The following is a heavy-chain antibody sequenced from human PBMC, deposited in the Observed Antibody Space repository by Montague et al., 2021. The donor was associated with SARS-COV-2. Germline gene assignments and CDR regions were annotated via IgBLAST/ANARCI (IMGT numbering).Heavy chain of an antibody. CDR1: GDSVSSNSAA. CDR3: ARGSSGYYTPRPFDY. CDR2: TYYRSKWYN. V-gene: IGHV6-1*01. J-gene: IGHJ4*02. Sequence: CAISGDSVSSNSAARNWIRQSPSRGLEWLGRTYYRSKWYNDYAVPMKSRITINPDTSKNQFSLQLHSVTPEDTAVYYCARGSSGYYTPRPFDYWGQGTLVTVSS. D-gene: IGHD3-22*01.